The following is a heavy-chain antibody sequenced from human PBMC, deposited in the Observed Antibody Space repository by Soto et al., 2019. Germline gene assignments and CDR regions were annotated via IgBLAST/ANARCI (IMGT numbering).Heavy chain of an antibody. CDR3: ASKERGYSYGYRESAFDI. CDR2: MNPNSGNT. J-gene: IGHJ3*02. V-gene: IGHV1-8*01. CDR1: GYTFTSYD. D-gene: IGHD5-18*01. Sequence: ASVKVSCKASGYTFTSYDINWVRQATGQGLEWMGWMNPNSGNTGYAQKFQGRVTMTRNTSISTAYMELSSLRSEDTAVYYCASKERGYSYGYRESAFDIWGQGTMVTVSS.